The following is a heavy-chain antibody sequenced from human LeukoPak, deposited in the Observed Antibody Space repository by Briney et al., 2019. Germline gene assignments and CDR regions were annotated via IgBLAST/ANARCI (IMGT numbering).Heavy chain of an antibody. CDR2: ISAYNGNT. Sequence: ASVKVSCKASGYTFTSYGISWVRQAPGQGLEWMGWISAYNGNTNYAQKLRGRVTMTTDTSTSTAYMELRSLRSDDTAVYYCARGCSSASCYHFRWFDPWGQGTLVTVSS. CDR1: GYTFTSYG. D-gene: IGHD2-2*01. J-gene: IGHJ5*02. CDR3: ARGCSSASCYHFRWFDP. V-gene: IGHV1-18*01.